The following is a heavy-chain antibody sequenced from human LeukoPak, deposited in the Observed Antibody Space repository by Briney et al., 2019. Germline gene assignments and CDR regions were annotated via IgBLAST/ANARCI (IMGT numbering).Heavy chain of an antibody. J-gene: IGHJ4*02. CDR2: IFSSGSA. Sequence: AETLSLTCTASGVTISGYYWSWIRQPPGKGLEWIGYIFSSGSAAYNPSLRSRVTASIDTSKNQFSLKLSSVTAADTAVYYCARWYCSGGTCFHLDDWGQGTLVTVSS. D-gene: IGHD2-15*01. CDR3: ARWYCSGGTCFHLDD. V-gene: IGHV4-59*08. CDR1: GVTISGYY.